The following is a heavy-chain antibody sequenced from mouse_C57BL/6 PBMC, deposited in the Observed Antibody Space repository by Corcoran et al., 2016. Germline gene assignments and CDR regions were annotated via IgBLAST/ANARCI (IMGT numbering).Heavy chain of an antibody. CDR3: AIPPHDYYDRDYFDY. Sequence: QVQLQQSGAELARPEASVKLSCKASGYTFTSYGISWVKQRTGQGLEWIGEIYPRSGNTYYNEKFKGKATLTADKSSSTAYMALRSLTSDDSAGYFGAIPPHDYYDRDYFDYWCQGTTLTVSS. D-gene: IGHD2-4*01. J-gene: IGHJ2*01. CDR1: GYTFTSYG. V-gene: IGHV1-81*01. CDR2: IYPRSGNT.